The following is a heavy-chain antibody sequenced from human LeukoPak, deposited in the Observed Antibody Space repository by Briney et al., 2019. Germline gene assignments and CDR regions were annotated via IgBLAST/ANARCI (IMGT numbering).Heavy chain of an antibody. CDR1: GGSFSGYY. CDR3: ARVNSRGDYFDY. J-gene: IGHJ4*02. Sequence: SETLSLTCAVYGGSFSGYYWSWIRQPPGKGLEWIGEINHSGSTNYNPSLKSRVTISVDTSKNQFSLKLSSVTAADTAVYYCARVNSRGDYFDYWGQGTLVTVSS. CDR2: INHSGST. V-gene: IGHV4-34*01. D-gene: IGHD5-24*01.